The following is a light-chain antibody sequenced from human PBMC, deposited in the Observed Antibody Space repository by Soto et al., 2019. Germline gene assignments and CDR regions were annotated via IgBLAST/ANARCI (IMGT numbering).Light chain of an antibody. CDR3: ATWDSSLRAYV. CDR2: DYN. J-gene: IGLJ1*01. CDR1: TSNIGNNY. Sequence: QSVLTQPPSVSAAPGQKVTISCSGSTSNIGNNYVSWYQHLPGAAPKLLIYDYNRRPSGIPDRFSGSRSGTLATLGITGLQTGDEADYYCATWDSSLRAYVFGAGTKGTVL. V-gene: IGLV1-51*01.